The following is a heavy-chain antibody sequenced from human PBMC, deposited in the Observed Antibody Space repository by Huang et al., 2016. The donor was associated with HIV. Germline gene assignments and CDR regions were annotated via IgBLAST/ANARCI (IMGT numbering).Heavy chain of an antibody. D-gene: IGHD1-26*01. CDR1: GFSFSTDG. Sequence: VQLVESGGGVVQPGRSLRLACAASGFSFSTDGLPWVRQAPGKGLECVAVISYDGSKYYAHSVKGRFTIARDTSENKVYLQMNSLRHEDTAVYYCAKDGADEEWDIDYWGQGTLVTVSS. V-gene: IGHV3-30*18. CDR2: ISYDGSK. CDR3: AKDGADEEWDIDY. J-gene: IGHJ4*02.